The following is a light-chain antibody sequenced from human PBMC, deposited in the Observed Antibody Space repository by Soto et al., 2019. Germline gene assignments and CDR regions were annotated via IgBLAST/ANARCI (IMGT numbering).Light chain of an antibody. CDR1: QSVSSN. CDR3: QQYNNWWT. J-gene: IGKJ1*01. V-gene: IGKV3-15*01. CDR2: GAS. Sequence: EIVMTQSPATLSVSPGERATLSCRASQSVSSNLAWYQQKPGQVPRLLIYGASTRATGIPARFSGSGSGTDFTLTISSLQSEDFAVYYCQQYNNWWTFGQATKVEIK.